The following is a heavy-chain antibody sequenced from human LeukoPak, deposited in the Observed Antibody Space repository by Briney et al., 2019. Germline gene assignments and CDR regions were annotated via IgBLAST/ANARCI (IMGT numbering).Heavy chain of an antibody. D-gene: IGHD2-2*01. V-gene: IGHV3-21*04. CDR2: ISGSSYYI. J-gene: IGHJ4*02. Sequence: GGSLRLSCAASGFTFSSYTVNWIRQAPGKGLEWVSSISGSSYYIYYADSVRGRFTISRDNSKTTLYLQMNSLRADDTAVYYCAKDRSDNTTWYAGSHWGQGTLVTASS. CDR1: GFTFSSYT. CDR3: AKDRSDNTTWYAGSH.